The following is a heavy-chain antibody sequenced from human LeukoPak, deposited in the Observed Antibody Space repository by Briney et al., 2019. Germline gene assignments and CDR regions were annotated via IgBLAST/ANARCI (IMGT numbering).Heavy chain of an antibody. V-gene: IGHV1-2*02. Sequence: ASVKVSCKASGYTFTGYYMHWVRQAPGQGLEWMGWINPKSGGTNYAQKFQGRVTMTRDTSISTAYMELSRLRSDDTAVYYCARLGVHSGYPVGSDYWGQGTLVTVSS. CDR2: INPKSGGT. CDR3: ARLGVHSGYPVGSDY. CDR1: GYTFTGYY. D-gene: IGHD3-22*01. J-gene: IGHJ4*02.